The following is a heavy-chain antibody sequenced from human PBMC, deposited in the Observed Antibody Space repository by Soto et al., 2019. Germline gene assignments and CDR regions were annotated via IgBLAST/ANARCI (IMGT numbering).Heavy chain of an antibody. V-gene: IGHV4-59*01. J-gene: IGHJ5*02. Sequence: PSETLSLTCTVSGGSISSYYWSWIRQPPGKGLEWIGYTYYSGSTNYNPSLKSRVTISVDTSKNQFSLKLSSVTAADTAVYYCARGGFLEWFDPWGQGTLVTVS. CDR2: TYYSGST. CDR1: GGSISSYY. D-gene: IGHD3-3*01. CDR3: ARGGFLEWFDP.